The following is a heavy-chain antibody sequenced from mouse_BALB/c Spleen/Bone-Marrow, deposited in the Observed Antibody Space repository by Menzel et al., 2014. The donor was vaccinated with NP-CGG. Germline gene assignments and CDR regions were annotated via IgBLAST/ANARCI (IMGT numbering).Heavy chain of an antibody. CDR1: GYSITSGYY. J-gene: IGHJ2*01. Sequence: VQLQQSGPGLVKPSQSLSLTCSVTGYSITSGYYWNWIRQFPGNKLEWMGYINYDGSNKYNPPLKNRISITRDTSKNQFFLKLNSVTTEDTATYYCARAFWDYFDYWGQGTTLTVSS. CDR2: INYDGSN. CDR3: ARAFWDYFDY. D-gene: IGHD4-1*01. V-gene: IGHV3-6*02.